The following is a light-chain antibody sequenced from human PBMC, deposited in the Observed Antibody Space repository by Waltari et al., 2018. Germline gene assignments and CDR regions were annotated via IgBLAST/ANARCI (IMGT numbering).Light chain of an antibody. V-gene: IGLV1-51*01. J-gene: IGLJ2*01. Sequence: QSVLTQPPSVSAAPGQPGTISCSRSTTNIGENYVSWYQRLPGKDPRLLIFSNSERPSGIPDRFYGSKSDTSATLGITGLQTGDEADYYCATWDRILSAVIIGGGTKLTVL. CDR3: ATWDRILSAVI. CDR2: SNS. CDR1: TTNIGENY.